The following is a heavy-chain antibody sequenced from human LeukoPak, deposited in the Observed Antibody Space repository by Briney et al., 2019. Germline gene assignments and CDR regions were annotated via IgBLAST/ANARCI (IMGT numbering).Heavy chain of an antibody. D-gene: IGHD2-21*02. CDR2: ISYDGSNK. CDR1: GFSFNTYG. V-gene: IGHV3-30*18. Sequence: GGSLRLSCAASGFSFNTYGMHWVRQAPGKGLEWVALISYDGSNKYYADSVKGRFTISRDNSKNTLYLQMNSLRAEDTAVYYCAKDLTVWCGDCLYYFDYWGQGTLVTVSS. CDR3: AKDLTVWCGDCLYYFDY. J-gene: IGHJ4*02.